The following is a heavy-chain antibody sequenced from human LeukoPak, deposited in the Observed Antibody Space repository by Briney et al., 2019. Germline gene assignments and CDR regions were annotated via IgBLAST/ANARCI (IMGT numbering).Heavy chain of an antibody. CDR2: INHNGNVN. CDR3: ARGGGLDV. CDR1: GFTFSSYW. V-gene: IGHV3-7*03. D-gene: IGHD3-16*01. J-gene: IGHJ6*02. Sequence: GGSLRLSCAASGFTFSSYWMNWARQAPGKGLEWVASINHNGNVNYYVDSVKGRFTISRDNAKNPLYLQMSNLRAEDTAVYFCARGGGLDVWGQGATVTVSS.